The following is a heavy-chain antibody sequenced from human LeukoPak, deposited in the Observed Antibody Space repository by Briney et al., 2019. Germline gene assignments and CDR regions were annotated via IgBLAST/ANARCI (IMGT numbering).Heavy chain of an antibody. CDR1: GYTFTSYD. CDR2: MNPNSGNT. Sequence: ASVKVSCKASGYTFTSYDINWVRQATGQGLEWMGWMNPNSGNTGYAQKFQGRVTMTRNTSISTAYMELSSLRSEDTAVYYCARFEALLSETPFDNWGQGTLVTASS. V-gene: IGHV1-8*01. CDR3: ARFEALLSETPFDN. J-gene: IGHJ4*02. D-gene: IGHD3-10*01.